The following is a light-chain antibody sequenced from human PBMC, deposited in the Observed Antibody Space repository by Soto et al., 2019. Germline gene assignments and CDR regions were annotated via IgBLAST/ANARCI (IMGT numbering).Light chain of an antibody. V-gene: IGKV3D-15*01. J-gene: IGKJ4*01. Sequence: ETVMTQSPATLSVSPGERATLSCRASQSVDTKLAWYQHKPGQAPRLLISGTSTRATGIPARFSGSGSGTEFTLTISSVQSEDFAVYYCQQYDNWPPGLTFGGGTKVEIQ. CDR2: GTS. CDR3: QQYDNWPPGLT. CDR1: QSVDTK.